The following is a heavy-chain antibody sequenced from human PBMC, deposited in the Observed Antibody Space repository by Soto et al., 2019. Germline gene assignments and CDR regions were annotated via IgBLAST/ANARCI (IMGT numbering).Heavy chain of an antibody. Sequence: PSETLSLTCTVSGGSISSYYWSWIRQPPGKGLEWIGYIYYTGTTNSNPSLKSRVTISVDTPKNQFSLKLSSVTAADTAVYYCARGIATTEMDVWGQGTTVTVSS. CDR2: IYYTGTT. V-gene: IGHV4-59*01. CDR3: ARGIATTEMDV. D-gene: IGHD6-13*01. CDR1: GGSISSYY. J-gene: IGHJ6*02.